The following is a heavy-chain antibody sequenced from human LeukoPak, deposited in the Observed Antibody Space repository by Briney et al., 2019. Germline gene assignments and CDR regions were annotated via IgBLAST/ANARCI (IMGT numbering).Heavy chain of an antibody. V-gene: IGHV4-61*02. D-gene: IGHD4-23*01. CDR1: GGSISSGSYY. J-gene: IGHJ4*02. CDR3: ARSSTVVRLDY. CDR2: IYTSGST. Sequence: SETVSLTCTVSGGSISSGSYYWSWIRQPAGKGLEWIGRIYTSGSTNYNPSLKSRVTISVDTSKNQFSLKLSSVTAADTAVYYCARSSTVVRLDYWGQGTLVTVSS.